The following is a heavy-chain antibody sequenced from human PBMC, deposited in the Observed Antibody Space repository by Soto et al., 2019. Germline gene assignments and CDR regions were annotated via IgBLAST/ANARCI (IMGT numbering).Heavy chain of an antibody. V-gene: IGHV3-30*03. J-gene: IGHJ3*02. Sequence: TGGSLRLSCAASGFTFSSYGMHWVRQAPGKGLEWVAVISYDGSNKYYADSVEGRFTISRDNSKNTLYLQMNSLRAEDTAVYYCAGIVGAIRGAFDIWGQGTMVTVSS. CDR3: AGIVGAIRGAFDI. D-gene: IGHD1-26*01. CDR2: ISYDGSNK. CDR1: GFTFSSYG.